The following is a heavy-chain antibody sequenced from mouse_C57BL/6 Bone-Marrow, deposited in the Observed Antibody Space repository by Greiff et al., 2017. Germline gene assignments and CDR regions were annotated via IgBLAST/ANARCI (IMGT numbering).Heavy chain of an antibody. CDR2: IDPENGDT. Sequence: VQLQQSGAELVRPGASVKLSCTASGFNIKDDYMHWVKQRPEQGLEWIGWIDPENGDTEYASKFQGKAPITADTSSNTAYLQLSSLTSEDTAVYYCTTYYGSSYWYFDVWGTGTTVTVSS. D-gene: IGHD1-1*01. CDR1: GFNIKDDY. V-gene: IGHV14-4*01. CDR3: TTYYGSSYWYFDV. J-gene: IGHJ1*03.